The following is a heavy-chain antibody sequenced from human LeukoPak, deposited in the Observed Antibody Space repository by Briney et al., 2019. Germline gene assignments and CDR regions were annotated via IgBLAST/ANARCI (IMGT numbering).Heavy chain of an antibody. CDR2: INDSGSP. D-gene: IGHD3-9*01. V-gene: IGHV4-34*01. Sequence: SETLSLTCEVNGGSFNGYHWTWIRQSPGKGLEWTGEINDSGSPIYSPSLRSRLTISVDTSKNQFSVTLTSVTVADTAVYYCARSVRHLILSANNEKYYYYMDVWGKGTTVTISS. CDR3: ARSVRHLILSANNEKYYYYMDV. CDR1: GGSFNGYH. J-gene: IGHJ6*03.